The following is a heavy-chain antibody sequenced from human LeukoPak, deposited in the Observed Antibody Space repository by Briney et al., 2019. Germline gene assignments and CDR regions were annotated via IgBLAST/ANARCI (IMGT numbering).Heavy chain of an antibody. J-gene: IGHJ4*02. CDR1: GGSISSGGYY. CDR3: ARGGYDFWSGYLGGADY. D-gene: IGHD3-3*01. Sequence: SETLSLTCTVSGGSISSGGYYWSWIRQPPGKGLEWIGYIYHSGSTYYNPSLKSRVTISVDRSKNQFSLKLSSVTAADTAVYYCARGGYDFWSGYLGGADYWGQGTLVTVSS. V-gene: IGHV4-30-2*01. CDR2: IYHSGST.